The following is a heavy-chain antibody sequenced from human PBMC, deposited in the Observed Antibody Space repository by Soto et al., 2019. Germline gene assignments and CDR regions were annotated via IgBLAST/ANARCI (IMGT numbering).Heavy chain of an antibody. D-gene: IGHD6-6*01. CDR1: GFTFSSYW. CDR3: ARARLYSSSSYNYYYGMDV. V-gene: IGHV3-74*01. CDR2: INSDGSST. Sequence: PGGSLRLSCAASGFTFSSYWMHWVRQAPGKGLVWVSRINSDGSSTSYADSVKGRFTISRDNAKNTLYLQMNSLRAEDTAVYYCARARLYSSSSYNYYYGMDVWGQGTTVTVSS. J-gene: IGHJ6*02.